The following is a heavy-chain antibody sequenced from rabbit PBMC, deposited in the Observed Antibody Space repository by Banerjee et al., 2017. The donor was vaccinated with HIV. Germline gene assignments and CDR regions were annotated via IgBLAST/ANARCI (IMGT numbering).Heavy chain of an antibody. Sequence: QEQLEESGGGLVKPEGSLTVTCKASGFTISSSYWICWVRQAPGKGLEWIACIWTGSGAYTYYASWAKGRFTISKPSSTTVTLQMTSLTAADTATYFCARGNDGGVNYGLDLWGQGTLVTVS. CDR2: IWTGSGAYT. V-gene: IGHV1S45*01. CDR1: GFTISSSYW. CDR3: ARGNDGGVNYGLDL. D-gene: IGHD6-1*01. J-gene: IGHJ4*01.